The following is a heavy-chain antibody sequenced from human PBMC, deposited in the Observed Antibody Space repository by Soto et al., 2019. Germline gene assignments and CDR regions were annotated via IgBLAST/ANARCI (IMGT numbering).Heavy chain of an antibody. Sequence: LRLSCAASGFTFSTYSMNWVRQAPGKGLEWVSSISSSGSYIYYADSVKGRFTISRDNAKNSLYLQMNSLRAEDTAVYYCARYDSSGYYWPYYYYGMDLWGQGTTVTVSS. CDR1: GFTFSTYS. J-gene: IGHJ6*02. D-gene: IGHD3-22*01. V-gene: IGHV3-21*01. CDR3: ARYDSSGYYWPYYYYGMDL. CDR2: ISSSGSYI.